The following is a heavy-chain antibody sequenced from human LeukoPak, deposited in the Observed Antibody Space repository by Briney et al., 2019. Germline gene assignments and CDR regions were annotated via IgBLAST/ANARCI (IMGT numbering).Heavy chain of an antibody. V-gene: IGHV1-2*04. CDR2: INPNSGGT. D-gene: IGHD6-13*01. Sequence: ASVKVSCKASGYTFTGYYMHWVRQAPGQGLEWMGWINPNSGGTNYAQKFQGWVTMTRDTSISTAYMELSRLRSDDTAVYYCARGGSRFRQQVVPPSDAQNGYYFDFWGQGALVTVSS. CDR3: ARGGSRFRQQVVPPSDAQNGYYFDF. CDR1: GYTFTGYY. J-gene: IGHJ4*02.